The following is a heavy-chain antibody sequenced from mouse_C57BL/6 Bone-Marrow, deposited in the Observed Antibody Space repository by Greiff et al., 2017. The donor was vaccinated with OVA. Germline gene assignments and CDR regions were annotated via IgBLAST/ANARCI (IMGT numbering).Heavy chain of an antibody. Sequence: EVKLMESGPELVKPGASVKISCKASGYSFTDYNMNWVKQSNGKSLEWIGVINPNYGTTSYNQKFKGKATLTVDQSSSTAYMQLNSLTSEDSAVYYCARIRYYGSRDGYYFDYWGQGTTLTVSS. CDR1: GYSFTDYN. V-gene: IGHV1-39*01. CDR2: INPNYGTT. CDR3: ARIRYYGSRDGYYFDY. D-gene: IGHD1-1*01. J-gene: IGHJ2*01.